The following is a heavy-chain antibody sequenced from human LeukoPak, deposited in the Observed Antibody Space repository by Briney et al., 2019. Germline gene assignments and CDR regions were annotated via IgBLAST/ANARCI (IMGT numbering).Heavy chain of an antibody. J-gene: IGHJ6*02. V-gene: IGHV3-9*01. Sequence: GGSLRLSCAASGFTFDAYAMHWVRQDPGKGLEWVSGISWNSGSIGYADSVKGRFTISKDNAKNSLYLQMNSLRAEDTALYHCARNNGMDVWGQGTTVIVSS. CDR3: ARNNGMDV. CDR2: ISWNSGSI. CDR1: GFTFDAYA.